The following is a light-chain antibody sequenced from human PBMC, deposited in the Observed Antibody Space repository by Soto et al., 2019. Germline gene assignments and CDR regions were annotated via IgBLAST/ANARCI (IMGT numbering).Light chain of an antibody. J-gene: IGKJ3*01. CDR3: QQRSNWL. Sequence: DIQLTQSPSLLSASVGDRVTITCRASQGISTYLAWYQQTSGKAPKLLISAASTLQRGVPSRFSGSGSGTQFTLTISSLEPEDFAIYYCQQRSNWLFGPGTKVDIK. CDR2: AAS. CDR1: QGISTY. V-gene: IGKV1-9*01.